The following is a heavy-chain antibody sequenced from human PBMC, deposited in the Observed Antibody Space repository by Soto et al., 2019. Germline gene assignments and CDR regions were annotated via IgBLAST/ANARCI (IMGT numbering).Heavy chain of an antibody. CDR2: IWYDGSNT. Sequence: LRLSCAASGFIFSSFGMHWVRQAPGKGLEWVAHIWYDGSNTYYADSVKGRFTISRDNSRNTVYLQMNSLRAEDTAVYHCVRDLLGSGGHFDYWGQGTPVTVS. J-gene: IGHJ4*02. CDR3: VRDLLGSGGHFDY. V-gene: IGHV3-33*01. D-gene: IGHD7-27*01. CDR1: GFIFSSFG.